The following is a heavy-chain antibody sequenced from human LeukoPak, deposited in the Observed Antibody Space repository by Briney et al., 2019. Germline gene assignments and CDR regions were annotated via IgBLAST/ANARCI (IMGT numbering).Heavy chain of an antibody. J-gene: IGHJ6*02. D-gene: IGHD1-1*01. CDR2: INHSGST. V-gene: IGHV4-34*01. CDR3: ARCRRYGPYYYYYYGMDV. CDR1: GGSFSGYY. Sequence: SETLSLNCAVYGGSFSGYYWSWIRQPPGKGLEWIGEINHSGSTNYNPSLKSRVTISVDTSKNQFSLKLSSVTAADTAVYYCARCRRYGPYYYYYYGMDVWGQGTTVTVSS.